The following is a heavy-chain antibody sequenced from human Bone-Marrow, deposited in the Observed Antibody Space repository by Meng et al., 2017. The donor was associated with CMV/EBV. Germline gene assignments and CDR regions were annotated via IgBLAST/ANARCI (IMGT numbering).Heavy chain of an antibody. CDR1: GFTFSSYV. CDR3: ATLRGYTSGWQLNFDH. J-gene: IGHJ4*02. CDR2: ISGSGGST. Sequence: SGFTFSSYVMTWVRQAPGKGLEWVSAISGSGGSTYYADSVKGRFTISRDNSKNTLYLQMNSLSAEDTAVYYCATLRGYTSGWQLNFDHWGQGALVTVSS. V-gene: IGHV3-23*01. D-gene: IGHD6-19*01.